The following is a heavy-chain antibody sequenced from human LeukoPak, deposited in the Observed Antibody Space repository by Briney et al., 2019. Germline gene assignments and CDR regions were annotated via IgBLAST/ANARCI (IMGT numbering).Heavy chain of an antibody. D-gene: IGHD3-9*01. Sequence: ASVKVSCKASGYTFTGHLIHWERQAPGQRLEWMGWINPKSGGTTYAQKFQGRVTMTRDTSTSTVYMDLSSLRSDDTAVYFCAREREGLYDILTGYFAYWGQGTLVTVSS. J-gene: IGHJ4*02. CDR1: GYTFTGHL. V-gene: IGHV1-2*02. CDR2: INPKSGGT. CDR3: AREREGLYDILTGYFAY.